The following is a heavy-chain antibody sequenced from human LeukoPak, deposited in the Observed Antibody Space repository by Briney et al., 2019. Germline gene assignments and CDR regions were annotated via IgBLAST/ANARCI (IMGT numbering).Heavy chain of an antibody. J-gene: IGHJ4*02. CDR3: ARGIGGYNYFDY. CDR1: GYPIGGGAY. Sequence: SETLSLTCAVSGYPIGGGAYWAWTRQTPGKGLEGIGSLHHAGTTYYNPSLQSRVAISMDASKNEFFLTMTSVTAADTAVYYCARGIGGYNYFDYSGQGTLVAVSS. V-gene: IGHV4-38-2*01. D-gene: IGHD3-16*01. CDR2: LHHAGTT.